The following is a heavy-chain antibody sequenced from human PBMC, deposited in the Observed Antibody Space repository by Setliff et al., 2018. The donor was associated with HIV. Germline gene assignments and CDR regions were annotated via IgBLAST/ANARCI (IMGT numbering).Heavy chain of an antibody. CDR1: ADTFSSYA. Sequence: SVKVSCKASADTFSSYAISWVRQAPGQGLEWMGGIIPIFGTANYAQKFQGRVTITADESTSTVYMDLSSLRSEDTAMYYCARDAGYIGTSWNYWGQGTLVTVSS. CDR2: IIPIFGTA. CDR3: ARDAGYIGTSWNY. D-gene: IGHD5-12*01. J-gene: IGHJ4*02. V-gene: IGHV1-69*13.